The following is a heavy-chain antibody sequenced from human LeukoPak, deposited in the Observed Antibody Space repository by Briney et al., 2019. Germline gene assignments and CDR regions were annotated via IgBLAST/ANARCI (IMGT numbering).Heavy chain of an antibody. CDR3: ASEMATIWDY. J-gene: IGHJ4*02. CDR2: IYYSGST. V-gene: IGHV4-39*07. Sequence: SETLSLTCTVSGGSISSYYWGWIRQPPGKGLEWIGSIYYSGSTYYNPSLKSRVTISVDTSKNQFSLKLSSVTAADTAVYYCASEMATIWDYWGQGTLVTVSS. CDR1: GGSISSYY. D-gene: IGHD5-24*01.